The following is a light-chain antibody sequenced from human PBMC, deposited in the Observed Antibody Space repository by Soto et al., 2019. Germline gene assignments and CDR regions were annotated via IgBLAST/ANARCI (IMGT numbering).Light chain of an antibody. Sequence: QSALTQPASVSGSPGQSITISCTGTSSDVGGYNYVSWYQQHPGKAPKLMIFEVSNRPSGISIRFSGSKSGNTASLTISGLQAEDEAEYFCSSYSSSSTHVVFGGGTQLTVL. J-gene: IGLJ2*01. CDR2: EVS. CDR1: SSDVGGYNY. V-gene: IGLV2-14*03. CDR3: SSYSSSSTHVV.